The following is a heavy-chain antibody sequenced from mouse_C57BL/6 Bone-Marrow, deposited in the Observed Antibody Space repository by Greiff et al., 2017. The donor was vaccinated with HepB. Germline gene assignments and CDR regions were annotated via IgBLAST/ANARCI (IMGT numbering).Heavy chain of an antibody. CDR3: AIASYKVFAY. CDR2: INPYNGGT. V-gene: IGHV1-19*01. D-gene: IGHD1-1*01. J-gene: IGHJ3*01. Sequence: LVEPGASVKMSCKASGYTFTDYYMNWVKQSHGKSLEWIGVINPYNGGTSYNQKFKGKATLTVDKSSSTAYMELNSLTSEDSAVYYCAIASYKVFAYWGQGTLVTVSA. CDR1: GYTFTDYY.